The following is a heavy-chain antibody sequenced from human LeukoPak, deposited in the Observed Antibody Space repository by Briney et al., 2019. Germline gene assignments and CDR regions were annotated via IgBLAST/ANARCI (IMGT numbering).Heavy chain of an antibody. Sequence: GGSLRLSCAASGFTVSSNYMSWVRQAPGKGLEWVSVIYSGGSTYYADSVKGRFTISRDNSKNTLYLQMNSLRAVDTAVYYCAKASGSRYFDYWGQGTLVTVSS. CDR3: AKASGSRYFDY. CDR2: IYSGGST. V-gene: IGHV3-53*01. CDR1: GFTVSSNY. J-gene: IGHJ4*02. D-gene: IGHD1-14*01.